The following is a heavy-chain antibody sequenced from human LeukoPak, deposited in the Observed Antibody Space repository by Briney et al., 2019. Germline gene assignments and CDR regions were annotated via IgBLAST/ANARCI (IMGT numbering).Heavy chain of an antibody. D-gene: IGHD3-22*01. V-gene: IGHV3-23*01. CDR2: ISGSGGST. CDR3: AEDPAIVVVYYFDY. CDR1: GFTFSSYA. Sequence: GGSLRLSCAASGFTFSSYAMSWVRQAPGKGLEWVSAISGSGGSTYYADSVKGRFTISRDNSKNTLYLQMNSLRAEDTAVYYCAEDPAIVVVYYFDYWGQGTLVTVSS. J-gene: IGHJ4*02.